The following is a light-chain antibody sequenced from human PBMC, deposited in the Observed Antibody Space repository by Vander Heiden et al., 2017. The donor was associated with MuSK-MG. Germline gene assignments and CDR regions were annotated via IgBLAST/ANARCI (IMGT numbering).Light chain of an antibody. V-gene: IGKV2D-29*01. CDR2: EVS. Sequence: DIVMTQTPLSLSVTPGQSASISCKSSQSLMNSDGKTYLHWYLQKPGQPPQLLISEVSNRCSGVPDRFRGSGSGTDFTLQISRVEAEDVGVYYCRQSIQRHVTFGGGTKVEIK. J-gene: IGKJ4*01. CDR3: RQSIQRHVT. CDR1: QSLMNSDGKTY.